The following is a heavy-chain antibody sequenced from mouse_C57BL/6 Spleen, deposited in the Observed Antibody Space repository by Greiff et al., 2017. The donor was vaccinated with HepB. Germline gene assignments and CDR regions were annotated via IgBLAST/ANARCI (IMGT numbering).Heavy chain of an antibody. D-gene: IGHD1-1*02. V-gene: IGHV14-2*01. CDR2: IDPEDGET. CDR1: GFNIKDYY. CDR3: ARSGGSSWYFDV. Sequence: VHVQQSGAELVKPGASVKLSCTASGFNIKDYYMHWVKQRTEQGLEWIGRIDPEDGETKYAPKFQGKATLTVDTSSNTAYLQLSSLTSEDTAVYYCARSGGSSWYFDVWGTGTTLTVSS. J-gene: IGHJ1*03.